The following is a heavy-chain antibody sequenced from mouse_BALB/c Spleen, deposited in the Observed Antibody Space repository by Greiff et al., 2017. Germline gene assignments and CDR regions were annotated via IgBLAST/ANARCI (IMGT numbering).Heavy chain of an antibody. CDR2: ISYSGST. CDR1: GYSITSDYA. V-gene: IGHV3-2*02. J-gene: IGHJ4*01. CDR3: ARRDYGYCAMDY. D-gene: IGHD1-2*01. Sequence: EVQRVESGPGLVKPSQSLSLTCTVTGYSITSDYAWNWIRQFPGNKLEWMGYISYSGSTSYNPSLKSRISITRDTSKNQFFLQLNSVTTEDTATYYCARRDYGYCAMDYWGQGTSVTVSS.